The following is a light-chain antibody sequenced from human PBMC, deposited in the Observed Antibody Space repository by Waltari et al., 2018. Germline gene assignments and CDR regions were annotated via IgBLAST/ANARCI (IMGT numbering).Light chain of an antibody. CDR3: QQRAKWPLT. V-gene: IGKV3-11*01. Sequence: EIVLTKSPAKLSLSPGERATLSCRASQSVSNYLAWYQQKPGQAPTLLIYDTSNRATDIPARFSGSGSGTDFTLTITSLEPGDSAIYYCQQRAKWPLTFSGGTRVETK. J-gene: IGKJ4*01. CDR2: DTS. CDR1: QSVSNY.